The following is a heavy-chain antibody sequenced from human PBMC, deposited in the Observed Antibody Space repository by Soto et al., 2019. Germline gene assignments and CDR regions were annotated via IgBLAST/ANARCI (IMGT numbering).Heavy chain of an antibody. CDR1: GFTFRNFG. CDR3: ARGLRSVLDY. V-gene: IGHV3-33*01. D-gene: IGHD6-6*01. Sequence: QVQLVESGGGVVQPGGSLRLSCVASGFTFRNFGMHWVRQAPGKGLEWVAVILNDENIKQYADSVRGRFAIARDNPKNTLYLQVTSLRAEDTAIYYCARGLRSVLDYWGQGALVTVSS. CDR2: ILNDENIK. J-gene: IGHJ4*02.